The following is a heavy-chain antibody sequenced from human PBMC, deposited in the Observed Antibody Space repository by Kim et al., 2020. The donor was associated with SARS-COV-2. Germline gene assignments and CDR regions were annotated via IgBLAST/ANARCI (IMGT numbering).Heavy chain of an antibody. CDR1: GGSISSSSYY. D-gene: IGHD3-9*01. V-gene: IGHV4-39*01. J-gene: IGHJ5*02. CDR2: IYYSGST. Sequence: SETLSLTCTVSGGSISSSSYYWGWIRQPPGKGLEWIGSIYYSGSTYYNPSLKSRVTISVDTSKNQFSLKLSSVTAADTAVYYCARLEGTGTTRCWFDPWGQGTLFTVSS. CDR3: ARLEGTGTTRCWFDP.